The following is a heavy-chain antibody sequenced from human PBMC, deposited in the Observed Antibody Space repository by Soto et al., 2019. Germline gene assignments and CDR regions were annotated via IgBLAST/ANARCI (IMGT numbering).Heavy chain of an antibody. J-gene: IGHJ4*02. V-gene: IGHV3-74*03. CDR1: GFSLSPYW. CDR2: LSSDGFGA. Sequence: GGSLRLACAASGFSLSPYWMHWVRQVPGRWLEWVARLSSDGFGAAYADSVKGRFFISRDIARNTLSLQMNSLRADDTAVYYCARHLGGHDYWGRRTSDTVSS. D-gene: IGHD3-16*01. CDR3: ARHLGGHDY.